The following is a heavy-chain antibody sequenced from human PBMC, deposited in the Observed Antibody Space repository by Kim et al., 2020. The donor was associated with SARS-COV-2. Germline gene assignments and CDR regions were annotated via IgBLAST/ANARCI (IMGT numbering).Heavy chain of an antibody. Sequence: GGSLRLSCAASGFTFSSYSMNWVRQAPGKGLEWVSSISSSSSYIYYAESVKGRFTISRDNAKNSLYLQMNSLRAEDTAVYYCARGSSASGSILDYECQGT. V-gene: IGHV3-21*01. CDR1: GFTFSSYS. CDR3: ARGSSASGSILDY. J-gene: IGHJ4*02. CDR2: ISSSSSYI. D-gene: IGHD3-22*01.